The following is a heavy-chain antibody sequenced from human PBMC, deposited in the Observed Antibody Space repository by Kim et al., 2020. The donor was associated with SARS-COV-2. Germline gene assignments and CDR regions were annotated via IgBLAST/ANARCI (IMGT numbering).Heavy chain of an antibody. CDR1: GGSVSGYY. J-gene: IGHJ3*01. CDR2: IYYSGST. Sequence: SETLSLTCTVSGGSVSGYYWGWIRQPPGKGLEWIAYIYYSGSTNYNPSLKSRVTISLDASKNQFSLKLSSVTAADTAVYYCARVCCRGGSCYDAFDVWGQGTMVTVSS. V-gene: IGHV4-59*02. CDR3: ARVCCRGGSCYDAFDV. D-gene: IGHD2-15*01.